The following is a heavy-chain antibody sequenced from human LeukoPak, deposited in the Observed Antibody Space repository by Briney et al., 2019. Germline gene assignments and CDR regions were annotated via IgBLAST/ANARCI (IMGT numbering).Heavy chain of an antibody. V-gene: IGHV1-24*01. CDR3: ARDARRKVGATIADAFDI. D-gene: IGHD1-26*01. CDR1: GYTLTELS. J-gene: IGHJ3*02. CDR2: FDPEDGET. Sequence: GASVKVSCKVSGYTLTELSMHWVRQAPGKGLEWMGGFDPEDGETIYAQKLQGRVTMTTDTSTSTAYMELRSLRSDDTAVYYCARDARRKVGATIADAFDIWGQGTMVTVSS.